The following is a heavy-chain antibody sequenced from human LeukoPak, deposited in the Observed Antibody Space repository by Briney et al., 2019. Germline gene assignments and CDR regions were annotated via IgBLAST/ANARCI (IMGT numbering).Heavy chain of an antibody. D-gene: IGHD3-16*01. CDR3: ARDRMGNTDY. Sequence: GGSLRLSCAASGFTFSNYWMNWVRQAPGKGLEWVANIKEDGSQKYYVESVKGRFTVSRDNAKNSVYLQMSSLRDEDTAVYYCARDRMGNTDYWGQGTLVTVSS. CDR1: GFTFSNYW. CDR2: IKEDGSQK. V-gene: IGHV3-7*01. J-gene: IGHJ4*02.